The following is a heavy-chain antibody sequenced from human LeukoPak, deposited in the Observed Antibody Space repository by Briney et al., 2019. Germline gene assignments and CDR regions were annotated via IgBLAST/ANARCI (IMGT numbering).Heavy chain of an antibody. J-gene: IGHJ4*02. CDR2: ISAYNGNT. V-gene: IGHV1-18*01. CDR3: AVDCSGGSCYSPLFDY. CDR1: GYTFTSYG. D-gene: IGHD2-15*01. Sequence: ASVKVSCKASGYTFTSYGISWVRQAPGQGLEWMGWISAYNGNTNYAQKLQGRVTMTTDTSTSTAYMEPSSLRSEDTAVYYCAVDCSGGSCYSPLFDYWGQGTLVTVSS.